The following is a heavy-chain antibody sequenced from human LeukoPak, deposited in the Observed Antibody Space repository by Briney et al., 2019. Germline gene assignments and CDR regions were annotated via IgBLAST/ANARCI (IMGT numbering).Heavy chain of an antibody. D-gene: IGHD2-2*01. CDR3: ARGTYCSSTSCYPRAFDI. CDR2: IYTSGST. J-gene: IGHJ3*02. CDR1: GASISSGGYY. Sequence: SETLSLTCTVAGASISSGGYYWSWIRQPAGKGLEWIGRIYTSGSTNYNPSLKSRVTISVDTSKNQFSLKLSSVTAADTAVYYCARGTYCSSTSCYPRAFDIWGQGTMVTVSS. V-gene: IGHV4-61*02.